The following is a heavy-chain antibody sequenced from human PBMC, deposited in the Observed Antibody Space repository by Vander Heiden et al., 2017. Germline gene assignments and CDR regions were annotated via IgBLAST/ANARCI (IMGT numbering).Heavy chain of an antibody. D-gene: IGHD5-18*01. V-gene: IGHV3-21*01. CDR3: ARDAGYSYGFQIDY. CDR2: ISSSSSYI. Sequence: EVQLVESGGGLVKPGGSLRLSCAASGFTFSSDSMNWVRQDQGKGLEWVSSISSSSSYIYYADSVKGRFTISRDNAKNSLYLQMNSLRAEDTAVYYCARDAGYSYGFQIDYWGQGTLVTVSS. CDR1: GFTFSSDS. J-gene: IGHJ4*02.